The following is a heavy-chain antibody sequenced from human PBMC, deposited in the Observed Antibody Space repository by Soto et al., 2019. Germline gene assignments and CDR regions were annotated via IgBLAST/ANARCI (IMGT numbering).Heavy chain of an antibody. CDR1: GYTFTSFG. J-gene: IGHJ4*02. D-gene: IGHD3-16*01. Sequence: QVQLVQSGAEVKKPGASVKVSCKASGYTFTSFGISWVRQAPGQGLEWMGWINAYNGNTNYAQNLQGTLTMTTDPSTSTAYMELRGLRSDDTAVYYCARDWFGVDYWGQGTLVTVSS. CDR2: INAYNGNT. CDR3: ARDWFGVDY. V-gene: IGHV1-18*01.